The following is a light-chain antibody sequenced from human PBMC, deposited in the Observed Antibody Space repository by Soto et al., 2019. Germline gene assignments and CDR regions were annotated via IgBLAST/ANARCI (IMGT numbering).Light chain of an antibody. Sequence: QSVLTQPPSASGSPGQSVTISCTGTSSDVGGYNYVSWYQQHPGKAPKLMIYEVSERPSGVPDRFSGSKSGNSASLTISGLQADDEADYYCCSLTTSHTYVFGSGTKVTVL. CDR3: CSLTTSHTYV. CDR1: SSDVGGYNY. J-gene: IGLJ1*01. V-gene: IGLV2-8*01. CDR2: EVS.